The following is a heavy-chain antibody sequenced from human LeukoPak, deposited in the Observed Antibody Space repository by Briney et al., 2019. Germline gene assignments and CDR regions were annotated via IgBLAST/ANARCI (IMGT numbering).Heavy chain of an antibody. CDR2: INPNSGGT. Sequence: GASVKVSCKASGYTFTGYYMHWVRQAPGQGLEWMGWINPNSGGTNYAQKFQGRVTMTRDTSISTAYMELSRLRSDDTAVYYCARVVLATYYYDSSGDYFDYWGQGTLVTVSS. J-gene: IGHJ4*02. D-gene: IGHD3-22*01. CDR1: GYTFTGYY. V-gene: IGHV1-2*02. CDR3: ARVVLATYYYDSSGDYFDY.